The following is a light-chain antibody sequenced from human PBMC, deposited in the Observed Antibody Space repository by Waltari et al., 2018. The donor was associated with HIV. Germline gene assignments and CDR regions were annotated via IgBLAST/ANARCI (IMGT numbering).Light chain of an antibody. CDR2: DAS. CDR3: QQRSNWPSIT. J-gene: IGKJ5*01. Sequence: EIILTQSPATLSVSLGDPATLSCRASQSISSSLAWYQHKPGQAPRLLIYDASKRATGIPARFSGSGSGTDFTLTVSRLEPEDFAVYYCQQRSNWPSITFGQGTRLEIK. V-gene: IGKV3-11*01. CDR1: QSISSS.